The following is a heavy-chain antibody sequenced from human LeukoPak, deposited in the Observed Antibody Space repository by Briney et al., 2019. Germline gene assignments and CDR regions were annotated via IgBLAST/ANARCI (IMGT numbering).Heavy chain of an antibody. CDR3: AKDRRPQTDIVVVPAALYP. CDR1: GFTFSIYA. Sequence: GGSLRLSCAASGFTFSIYAMGCVRQSPGKGLEWVSAISGSGGSTYYADSVKGRFTISRDNSKNTLYLQMSSLRAEDTAVYYCAKDRRPQTDIVVVPAALYPWGQGTLVTVSS. D-gene: IGHD2-2*01. V-gene: IGHV3-23*01. CDR2: ISGSGGST. J-gene: IGHJ5*02.